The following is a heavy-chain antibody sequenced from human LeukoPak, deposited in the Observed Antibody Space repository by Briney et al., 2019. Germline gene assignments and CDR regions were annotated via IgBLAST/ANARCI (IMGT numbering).Heavy chain of an antibody. Sequence: SETLSPTCTVSGGSISNYYWSWIRQPPGKGLEWIGYIYYSGTTNYSPSLKSRVTISVDTSKNQFSLKLNSVTAADTAVYYCARGVYIAAAQYGYWGQGTLVTVSS. D-gene: IGHD6-13*01. CDR3: ARGVYIAAAQYGY. CDR2: IYYSGTT. J-gene: IGHJ4*02. CDR1: GGSISNYY. V-gene: IGHV4-59*01.